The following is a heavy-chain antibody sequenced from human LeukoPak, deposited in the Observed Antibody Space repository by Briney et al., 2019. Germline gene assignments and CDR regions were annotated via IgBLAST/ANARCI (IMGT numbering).Heavy chain of an antibody. CDR1: GGSISSSSYY. V-gene: IGHV4-39*07. CDR3: ARGRAAGLTWFDP. CDR2: IYYSGST. D-gene: IGHD6-13*01. J-gene: IGHJ5*02. Sequence: SETLSLTCTVSGGSISSSSYYWGWIRQPPGKGLEWIGSIYYSGSTYYNPSLKSRVTISVDTSKNQFSLKLSSVTAADTAVYYCARGRAAGLTWFDPWGQGTLVTVSS.